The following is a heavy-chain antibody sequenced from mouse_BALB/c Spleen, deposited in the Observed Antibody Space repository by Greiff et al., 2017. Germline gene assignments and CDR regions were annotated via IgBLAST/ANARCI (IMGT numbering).Heavy chain of an antibody. CDR2: INSNGGST. CDR1: GFTFSSYN. V-gene: IGHV5-6-2*01. Sequence: EVKLVESGGGLVKLGGSLKLSCAASGFTFSSYNMSWVRQTPEKRLELVAAINSNGGSTYYPDTVKGRFTISRDNAKNTLYLQMCSLKSEDTALYYCARRGYGYYFDYWGQGTTLTVSA. J-gene: IGHJ2*01. D-gene: IGHD1-2*01. CDR3: ARRGYGYYFDY.